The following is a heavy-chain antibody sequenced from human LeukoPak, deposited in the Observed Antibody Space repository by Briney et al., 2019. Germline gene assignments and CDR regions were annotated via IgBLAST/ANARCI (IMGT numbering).Heavy chain of an antibody. CDR3: ARHLTPHWAEEVTAEGYYFDY. V-gene: IGHV1-2*02. D-gene: IGHD2-21*02. J-gene: IGHJ4*02. Sequence: ASVKVSCKASGYTFTGYYLHWVRQAPGQGLEWVGWISPNSGGTNYAQKFQGRVTMTRDTSISTAYMELSRLRSDDTAVYYCARHLTPHWAEEVTAEGYYFDYWGQGTLVTVSS. CDR1: GYTFTGYY. CDR2: ISPNSGGT.